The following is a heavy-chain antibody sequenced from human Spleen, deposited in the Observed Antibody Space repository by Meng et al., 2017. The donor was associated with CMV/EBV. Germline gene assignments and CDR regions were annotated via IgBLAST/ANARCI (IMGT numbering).Heavy chain of an antibody. V-gene: IGHV1-18*01. CDR1: GYTFSDYG. CDR2: ISGYNGYT. D-gene: IGHD2-2*01. J-gene: IGHJ3*02. CDR3: ARDRERYCTTTSCQDAFDI. Sequence: ASVKVSCKASGYTFSDYGISWVRQAPGQGLEWMGWISGYNGYTNYAQKIQGRVSMTTDTYTSTAYMELRSLRSDDTALYYCARDRERYCTTTSCQDAFDIWGQGTMVTVSS.